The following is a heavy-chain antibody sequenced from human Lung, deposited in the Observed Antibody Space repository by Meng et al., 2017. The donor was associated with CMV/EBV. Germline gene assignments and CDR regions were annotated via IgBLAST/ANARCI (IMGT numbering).Heavy chain of an antibody. V-gene: IGHV4-31*02. CDR3: ARDQGCSSTSCYIRGVRYFDL. J-gene: IGHJ2*01. CDR2: IYYSGST. Sequence: GGYYWSGIRQHPGKGLEWIGYIYYSGSTYYNPSLKSRVTISVDTSKNQFSLKLSSVTAADTAVYYCARDQGCSSTSCYIRGVRYFDLWGRGTLVTVSS. D-gene: IGHD2-2*02. CDR1: GGYY.